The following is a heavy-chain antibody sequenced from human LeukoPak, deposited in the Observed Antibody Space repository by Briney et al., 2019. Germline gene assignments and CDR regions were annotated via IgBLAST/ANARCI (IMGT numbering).Heavy chain of an antibody. CDR1: GGSFSGYY. V-gene: IGHV4-34*01. J-gene: IGHJ4*02. D-gene: IGHD1-26*01. Sequence: PSETLSLTCAVYGGSFSGYYWSWIRQPPGKGLEWIGEINHSGSTNYNPSLKSRVTISVDTSKNQFSLKLSSVTAADTAVYYCAREQPRGRYFDYWGQGTLVTVSS. CDR2: INHSGST. CDR3: AREQPRGRYFDY.